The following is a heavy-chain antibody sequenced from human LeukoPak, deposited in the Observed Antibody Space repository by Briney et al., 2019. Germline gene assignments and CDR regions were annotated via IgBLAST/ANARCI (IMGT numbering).Heavy chain of an antibody. CDR2: ISTDRTIT. CDR3: ARVVLRDFDY. CDR1: GFTFCSYW. D-gene: IGHD3-3*01. Sequence: PGGSLSLSCAASGFTFCSYWMHWVRQAPGKGLVWVSRISTDRTITTYADSVKGRFTISRDNAKNTLYLQMNSLRAADTAVYYCARVVLRDFDYWGQGTLVTVSS. V-gene: IGHV3-74*01. J-gene: IGHJ4*02.